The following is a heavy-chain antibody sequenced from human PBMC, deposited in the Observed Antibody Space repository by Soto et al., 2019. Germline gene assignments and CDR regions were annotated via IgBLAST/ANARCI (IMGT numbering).Heavy chain of an antibody. J-gene: IGHJ4*01. CDR1: GVSMSIGGYY. Sequence: LSLTCTVSGVSMSIGGYYWSWIRQHPGKGLEWIGYIYYGGSTYYNPSLKSRATISGDTSKNQFSLKLSSVTAADTAVYYCARGGYYYENSGQNAYDYWGQGILVTVSS. CDR2: IYYGGST. CDR3: ARGGYYYENSGQNAYDY. D-gene: IGHD3-22*01. V-gene: IGHV4-31*03.